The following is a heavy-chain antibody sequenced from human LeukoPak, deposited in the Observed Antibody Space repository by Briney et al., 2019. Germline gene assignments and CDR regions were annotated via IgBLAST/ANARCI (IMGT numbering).Heavy chain of an antibody. CDR3: ARLVEDYFNSGSYFSYFDY. J-gene: IGHJ4*02. D-gene: IGHD3-10*01. CDR1: GYTFTSYG. V-gene: IGHV1-18*01. Sequence: GASVKVSCKASGYTFTSYGSNWVRQAPGQGLEGMGWISAYNGNTNYAQKLQGRITLTTDTSTSTAYIDLRSLRYDDTAVYYCARLVEDYFNSGSYFSYFDYWGQGTLVTVSS. CDR2: ISAYNGNT.